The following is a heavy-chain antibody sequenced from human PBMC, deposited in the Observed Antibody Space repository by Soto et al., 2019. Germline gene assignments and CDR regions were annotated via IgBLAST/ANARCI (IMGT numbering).Heavy chain of an antibody. CDR1: GFAFSSYA. D-gene: IGHD2-15*01. V-gene: IGHV3-30*03. CDR3: ARLGYCSGGGCSDF. J-gene: IGHJ4*02. CDR2: ISYDGSNQ. Sequence: QVQLVESGGGVVQPGRSLRLSCAASGFAFSSYAIHWVRQAPGKGLEWVAVISYDGSNQYYADSVRGRFIISRDNSRRALSLQLNSLGLEDTAMYYCARLGYCSGGGCSDFWGQGTLVTVSS.